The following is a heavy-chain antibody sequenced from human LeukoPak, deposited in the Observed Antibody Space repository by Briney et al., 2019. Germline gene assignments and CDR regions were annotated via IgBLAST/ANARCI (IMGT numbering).Heavy chain of an antibody. D-gene: IGHD2-2*01. CDR3: APYCSSTSCYGEKGWFDP. V-gene: IGHV4-31*03. CDR1: GCSISSGGYY. CDR2: IYYSGST. J-gene: IGHJ5*02. Sequence: SQTLSLTCTVSGCSISSGGYYWSWIRQHPGKGLEWIGYIYYSGSTYYNPSLKSRVTISVDTSKNQFSLKLSSVTAADAAVYYCAPYCSSTSCYGEKGWFDPWGQGTLVTVSS.